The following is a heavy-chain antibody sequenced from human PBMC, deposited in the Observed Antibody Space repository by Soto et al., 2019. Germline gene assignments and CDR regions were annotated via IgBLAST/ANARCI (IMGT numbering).Heavy chain of an antibody. J-gene: IGHJ4*02. CDR3: AKGEAGIVVVPAAIALPFDY. D-gene: IGHD2-2*01. CDR1: GFTFSSYA. Sequence: GSLRLSCAASGFTFSSYAMSWVRQAPGKGLEWVSAISGSGGSTYYADSVKGRFTISRDNSKNTLYPQMNSLRAEDTAVYYCAKGEAGIVVVPAAIALPFDYWGQGTLVTVSS. CDR2: ISGSGGST. V-gene: IGHV3-23*01.